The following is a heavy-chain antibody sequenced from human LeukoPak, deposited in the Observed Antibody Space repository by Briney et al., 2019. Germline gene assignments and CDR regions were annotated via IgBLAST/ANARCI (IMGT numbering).Heavy chain of an antibody. Sequence: GWSLRLSCAASAFTFSSYSMIWVRQAPGKGLEWVPSISSSSSYIYYADSVKGRFTISRDNAKNSLYLQMNSLRAEDTAVYYCARDLTYYYDSSGYYDARTLGYWGQGTLVTVSS. CDR3: ARDLTYYYDSSGYYDARTLGY. V-gene: IGHV3-21*01. D-gene: IGHD3-22*01. CDR2: ISSSSSYI. CDR1: AFTFSSYS. J-gene: IGHJ4*02.